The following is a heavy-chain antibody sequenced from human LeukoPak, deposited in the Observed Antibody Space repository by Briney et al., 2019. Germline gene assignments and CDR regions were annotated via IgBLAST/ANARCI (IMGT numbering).Heavy chain of an antibody. CDR1: GFTFSSSA. CDR2: ISSSSSTI. V-gene: IGHV3-48*04. CDR3: ARDLTKQRRNPSWFDP. J-gene: IGHJ5*02. D-gene: IGHD6-25*01. Sequence: GGSLRLSCAASGFTFSSSAMNWVRQAPGKGLEWVSYISSSSSTIYYADSVKGRFTISRDNAKNSLYLQMNSLRAEDTAVYYCARDLTKQRRNPSWFDPWGQGTLVTVSS.